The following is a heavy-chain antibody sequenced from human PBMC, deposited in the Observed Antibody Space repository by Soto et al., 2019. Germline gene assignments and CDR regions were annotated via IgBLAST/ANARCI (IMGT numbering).Heavy chain of an antibody. CDR3: ARPVVVAQVANA. CDR1: GGSINYNSYY. CDR2: IFYTGTT. D-gene: IGHD2-15*01. J-gene: IGHJ5*02. Sequence: SETLSLTCSVSGGSINYNSYYWGWIRQPPGKGLEWVGGIFYTGTTYYSPSLKDRVTISVDTSKNSFSLNLTSVTAADTAVYFCARPVVVAQVANAWGQGTLVTVCS. V-gene: IGHV4-39*02.